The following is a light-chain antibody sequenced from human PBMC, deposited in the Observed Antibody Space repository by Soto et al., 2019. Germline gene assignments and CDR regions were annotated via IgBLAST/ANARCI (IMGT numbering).Light chain of an antibody. V-gene: IGLV2-8*01. CDR3: SSYAGSILYV. CDR1: SSDVGGYNY. Sequence: QSVLTRPPSASGSPGQSVTISCTGTSSDVGGYNYVSWYQQYPGKAPKLMIYEVNKRPSGVPDRFSGSKSGNTASLTVSGLQAEDEAEYYCSSYAGSILYVFGPGTKLTVL. CDR2: EVN. J-gene: IGLJ1*01.